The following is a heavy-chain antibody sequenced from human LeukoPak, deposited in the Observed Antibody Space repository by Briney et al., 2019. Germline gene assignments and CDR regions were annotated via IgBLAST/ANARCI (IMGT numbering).Heavy chain of an antibody. D-gene: IGHD3-22*01. Sequence: SETLSLTCTASGDSFSRRSSYWGWLRQPPGKGLEWIGSISYSGSTSYNPSLKSRVTISVDTSKSQFSLKLTSVTAADTAVYFCARRKFVGGSYRVSPFDYWGQGTLVTVSS. V-gene: IGHV4-39*07. J-gene: IGHJ4*02. CDR3: ARRKFVGGSYRVSPFDY. CDR2: ISYSGST. CDR1: GDSFSRRSSY.